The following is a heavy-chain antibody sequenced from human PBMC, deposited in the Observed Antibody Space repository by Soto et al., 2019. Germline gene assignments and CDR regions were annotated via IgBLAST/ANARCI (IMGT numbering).Heavy chain of an antibody. CDR2: INTNTGNP. Sequence: GASVKVSCKASGYTFTSYAMNWVRQAPGQGLEWMGWINTNTGNPTYAQGFTGRFVFSLDTSVSTAYLQICSLKAEDTAVYYCARGLSEFGELSTDFDYWGQGTLVTVSS. CDR1: GYTFTSYA. V-gene: IGHV7-4-1*01. D-gene: IGHD3-10*01. J-gene: IGHJ4*02. CDR3: ARGLSEFGELSTDFDY.